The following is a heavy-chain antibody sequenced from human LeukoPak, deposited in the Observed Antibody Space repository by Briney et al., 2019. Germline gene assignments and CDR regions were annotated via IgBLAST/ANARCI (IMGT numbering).Heavy chain of an antibody. V-gene: IGHV3-30*02. J-gene: IGHJ4*02. D-gene: IGHD3-22*01. Sequence: PGGSLRLSCTASGFTFSSYGMHWVRQAPGKGLEWVAFIRYDGSNKYYADSVKGRFTISRDNPKNTLYLQMNSLRAEDTAVYYCAKEKKYYYDTTGYPGYDDWGQGTLVTVSS. CDR1: GFTFSSYG. CDR3: AKEKKYYYDTTGYPGYDD. CDR2: IRYDGSNK.